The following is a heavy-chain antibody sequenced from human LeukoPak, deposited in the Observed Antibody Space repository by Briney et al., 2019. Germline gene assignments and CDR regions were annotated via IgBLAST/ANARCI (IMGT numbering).Heavy chain of an antibody. CDR3: ARGPGEYYYDSSGYHDY. V-gene: IGHV4-34*01. D-gene: IGHD3-22*01. CDR1: VGSFSGYY. CDR2: INHSGST. J-gene: IGHJ4*02. Sequence: SETLSLTCAVYVGSFSGYYWTWIRQPPGKGLEWIGEINHSGSTNYNSSLKSRVTISVDTSKNQFSLKLSSVTAADTAVYYCARGPGEYYYDSSGYHDYWGQGTLVTVSS.